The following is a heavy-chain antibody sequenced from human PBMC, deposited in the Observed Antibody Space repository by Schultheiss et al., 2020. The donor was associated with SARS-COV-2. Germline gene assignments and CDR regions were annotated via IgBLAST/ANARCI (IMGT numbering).Heavy chain of an antibody. CDR2: IRSKANSYAT. J-gene: IGHJ4*02. CDR1: GFTFSSYA. Sequence: GGSLRLSCAASGFTFSSYAMSWVRQASGKGLEWVGRIRSKANSYATAYAASVKGRFTISRDDSKNTAYLQMNSLKTEDTAVYYCTAGTSTDYWGQGTLVTVSS. CDR3: TAGTSTDY. D-gene: IGHD3-10*01. V-gene: IGHV3-73*01.